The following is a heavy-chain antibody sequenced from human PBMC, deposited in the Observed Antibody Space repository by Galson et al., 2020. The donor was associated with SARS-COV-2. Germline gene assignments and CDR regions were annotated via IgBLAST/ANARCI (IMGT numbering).Heavy chain of an antibody. CDR3: ARDLRRYYYVMDF. Sequence: TARSMTPSCAASGFTSGSYGTHWVRQAPDKGLEWVAAIWSDGRNKYYIDSVKGRFTISRDNSRNMLYLQMSSLRAEDTAVYYCARDLRRYYYVMDFWGEGTTVTVSS. CDR1: GFTSGSYG. J-gene: IGHJ6*04. V-gene: IGHV3-33*01. CDR2: IWSDGRNK.